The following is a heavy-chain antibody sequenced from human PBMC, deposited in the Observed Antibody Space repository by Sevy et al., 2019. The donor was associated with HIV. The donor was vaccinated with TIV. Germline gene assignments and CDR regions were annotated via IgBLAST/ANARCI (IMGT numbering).Heavy chain of an antibody. CDR3: ARPRANYVDHYFFYAMDV. CDR2: ISYDGSDT. Sequence: GGSLRLSCAASGFVLSNYYAMHWVRQAPGKGLEWVALISYDGSDTYYADSVKGRFTVSRDNFKNTLFLQMNSLTTEDTAVYYCARPRANYVDHYFFYAMDVWGQGTTVTVSS. D-gene: IGHD4-17*01. J-gene: IGHJ6*02. V-gene: IGHV3-30-3*01. CDR1: GFVLSNYYA.